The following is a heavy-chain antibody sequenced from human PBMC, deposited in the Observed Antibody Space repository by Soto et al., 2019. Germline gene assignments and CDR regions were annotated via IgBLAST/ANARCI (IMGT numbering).Heavy chain of an antibody. J-gene: IGHJ4*02. CDR1: GGSISSTSYY. D-gene: IGHD2-2*01. Sequence: QLQLQESGPGLVKPSETLSLTCTVSGGSISSTSYYWGWIRQPPGKGLEWIGSIYYTGITYYNPSLKSRATXSXAXSXXQFSLKLRSVTAADTAVYFCARSKGVVGGGQLLDYWGQGTLVTVSS. CDR2: IYYTGIT. V-gene: IGHV4-39*01. CDR3: ARSKGVVGGGQLLDY.